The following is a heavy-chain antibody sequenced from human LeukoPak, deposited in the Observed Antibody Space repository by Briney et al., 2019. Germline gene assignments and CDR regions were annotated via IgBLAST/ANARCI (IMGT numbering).Heavy chain of an antibody. D-gene: IGHD3-16*01. CDR2: TGGST. Sequence: GGSLRLSCAASGFTFNNYGMNWVRQVPGKGLEWVSGTGGSTGYADSVKGRFTISRDNAKNSLYLQMNSLRAEDTAVYYCGGSQLGYWGQGTLVTVSS. CDR1: GFTFNNYG. V-gene: IGHV3-20*04. J-gene: IGHJ4*02. CDR3: GGSQLGY.